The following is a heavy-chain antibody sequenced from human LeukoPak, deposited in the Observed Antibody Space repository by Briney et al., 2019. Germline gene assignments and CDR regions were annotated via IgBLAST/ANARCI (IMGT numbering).Heavy chain of an antibody. V-gene: IGHV1-2*02. CDR2: INPNSGGT. D-gene: IGHD6-13*01. J-gene: IGHJ4*02. Sequence: ASVKVSCKASGYTFTGYYMHWVRQAPGQGLECMGWINPNSGGTNYAQKFQGRVTMTRDTSISTAYMELSRLRSDDTAVYYCARVWTVGSSSWYRRLFDYWGQGTLVTVSS. CDR3: ARVWTVGSSSWYRRLFDY. CDR1: GYTFTGYY.